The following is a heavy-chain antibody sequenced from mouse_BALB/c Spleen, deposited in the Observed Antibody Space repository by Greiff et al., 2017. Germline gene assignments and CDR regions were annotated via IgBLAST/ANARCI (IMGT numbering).Heavy chain of an antibody. V-gene: IGHV1-69*02. J-gene: IGHJ3*01. Sequence: QVQLQQPGAELVRPGASVKLSCKASGYTFTSYWINWVKQRPGQGLEWIGNIYPSDSYTNYNQKFKDKATLTVDKSSSTAYMQLSSPTSEDSAVYYCTRGGYYGGFAYWGQGTLVTVSA. D-gene: IGHD2-3*01. CDR3: TRGGYYGGFAY. CDR1: GYTFTSYW. CDR2: IYPSDSYT.